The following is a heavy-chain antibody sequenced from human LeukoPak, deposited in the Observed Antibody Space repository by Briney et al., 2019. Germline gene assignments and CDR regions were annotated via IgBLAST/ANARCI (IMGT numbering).Heavy chain of an antibody. D-gene: IGHD3-3*01. CDR1: GYTFTNYY. V-gene: IGHV1-2*02. CDR2: ITPDSGDT. J-gene: IGHJ6*03. CDR3: ARDFDFWSGYSKYYYYYYMDV. Sequence: GASVKVSCKASGYTFTNYYIHWVRQAPGQGLEWMGWITPDSGDTKYAQKFQGRVTMTRDTSISTAYMDLSRLTSDDTAVYYCARDFDFWSGYSKYYYYYYMDVWGKGTTVTVSS.